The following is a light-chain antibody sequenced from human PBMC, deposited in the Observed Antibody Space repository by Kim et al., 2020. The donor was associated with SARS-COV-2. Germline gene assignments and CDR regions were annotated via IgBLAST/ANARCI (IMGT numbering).Light chain of an antibody. CDR3: QQRGNWPGT. Sequence: SCSPGERATPSCRASQSVRGNLAWYQQKPGQAPRLVISDASNRATGIPARFSGSGSGTDFTLTISSLEPEDFAVYYCQQRGNWPGTFGQGTKLEI. CDR1: QSVRGN. CDR2: DAS. J-gene: IGKJ2*01. V-gene: IGKV3-11*01.